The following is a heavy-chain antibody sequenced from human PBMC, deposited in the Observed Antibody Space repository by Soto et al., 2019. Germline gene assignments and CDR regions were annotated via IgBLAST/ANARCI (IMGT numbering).Heavy chain of an antibody. CDR3: ARGRNSSWPFDY. V-gene: IGHV4-34*01. CDR1: GGSFSGYY. CDR2: INHSGSN. Sequence: QVQLQQWGAGLLKPSETLSLTCAVYGGSFSGYYWSWIRQPPGKGLEWIGEINHSGSNNYNPSLKSRVTISVDTSKNQFSLKLSSVTAADTAVYYCARGRNSSWPFDYWGQGTLVTVSS. J-gene: IGHJ4*02. D-gene: IGHD6-13*01.